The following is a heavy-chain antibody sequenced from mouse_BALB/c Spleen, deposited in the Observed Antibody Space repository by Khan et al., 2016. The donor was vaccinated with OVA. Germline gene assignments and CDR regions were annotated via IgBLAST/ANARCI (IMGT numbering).Heavy chain of an antibody. V-gene: IGHV9-3-1*01. D-gene: IGHD2-10*01. CDR1: GHTFTKYG. J-gene: IGHJ4*01. Sequence: LVESGPELKKPGETVKISCTASGHTFTKYGMNWVKQAPGKGLKWIGWINPYTGEPTYADDFNGRFAFSLETSASTAYLQINNLKNEDTVTYVCAMPPYCSDVLGNWGQGTAVTVSS. CDR2: INPYTGEP. CDR3: AMPPYCSDVLGN.